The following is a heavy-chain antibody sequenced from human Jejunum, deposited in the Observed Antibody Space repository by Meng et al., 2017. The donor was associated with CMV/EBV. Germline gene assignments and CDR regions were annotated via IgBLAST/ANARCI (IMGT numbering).Heavy chain of an antibody. CDR1: GSVSSCSYY. J-gene: IGHJ6*02. V-gene: IGHV4-61*01. D-gene: IGHD3-16*01. Sequence: GSVSSCSYYWSWIRQPPGKGLEWIGYIYYSGSTNYNPSLKSRVTISVDTSKNQFSLKLSSVTAADTAVYYCARDGATYYDYGMDVWGQGTTVTVSS. CDR3: ARDGATYYDYGMDV. CDR2: IYYSGST.